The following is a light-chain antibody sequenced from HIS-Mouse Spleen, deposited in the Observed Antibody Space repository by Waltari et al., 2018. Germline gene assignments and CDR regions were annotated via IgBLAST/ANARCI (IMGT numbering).Light chain of an antibody. CDR2: RNK. CDR3: AAWDDSLSGVV. J-gene: IGLJ2*01. V-gene: IGLV1-47*01. CDR1: RSNIGSNY. Sequence: QSVLTPPPSASGPPGQRVTISCSRSRSNIGSNYVYWYQQLPGTAPKLLIYRNKQRPSGVPDRFSGSKSGTSASLAISGLRSEDEADYYCAAWDDSLSGVVFGGGTKLTVL.